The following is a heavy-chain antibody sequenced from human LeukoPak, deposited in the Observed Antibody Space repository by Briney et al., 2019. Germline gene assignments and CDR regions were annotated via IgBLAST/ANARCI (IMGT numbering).Heavy chain of an antibody. CDR1: GGTFSSYA. CDR3: ARGQPEDIVVVPAAMEADYYYYYYMDV. CDR2: IIPIFGTA. V-gene: IGHV1-69*05. J-gene: IGHJ6*03. Sequence: SVKVSCKASGGTFSSYAISWVRQAPGQGLEWMGGIIPIFGTANYAQKFQGRVTITTDESTSTAYMELSSLRSEDTVVYYCARGQPEDIVVVPAAMEADYYYYYYMDVWGKGTTVTVSS. D-gene: IGHD2-2*01.